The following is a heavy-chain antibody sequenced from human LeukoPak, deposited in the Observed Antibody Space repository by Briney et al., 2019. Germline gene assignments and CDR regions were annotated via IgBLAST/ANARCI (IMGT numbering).Heavy chain of an antibody. V-gene: IGHV3-30*02. CDR2: IRYDGSEK. Sequence: PGGSLRLSCAASGFTFRDYGMHWVRQAPGKGLEWVAFIRYDGSEKYYADSVRGRFTFSRDNSKNTLYLQMNSLRVEDTAVYYCAKGKDYYVEYWDQGAQVTVSS. CDR3: AKGKDYYVEY. D-gene: IGHD3-10*02. J-gene: IGHJ4*02. CDR1: GFTFRDYG.